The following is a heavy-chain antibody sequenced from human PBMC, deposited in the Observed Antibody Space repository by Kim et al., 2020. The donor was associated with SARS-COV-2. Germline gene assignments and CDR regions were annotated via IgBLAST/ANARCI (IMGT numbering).Heavy chain of an antibody. V-gene: IGHV4-59*09. CDR2: ST. J-gene: IGHJ4*02. D-gene: IGHD6-19*01. CDR3: ARGSGWYGY. Sequence: STHCTPSRKSRVTISLDTSKNQFSLKLGSVTAADTAVFYWARGSGWYGYWGQGTLVTVSS.